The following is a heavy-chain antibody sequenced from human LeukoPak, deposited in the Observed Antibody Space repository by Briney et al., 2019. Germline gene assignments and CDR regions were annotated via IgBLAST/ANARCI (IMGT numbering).Heavy chain of an antibody. CDR2: IYTSGST. J-gene: IGHJ4*02. V-gene: IGHV4-4*07. D-gene: IGHD1-26*01. Sequence: SETLSLTCAVSRDSISNYYWNWIRQPAGKGLEWIGRIYTSGSTNYNPSLKSRVTISVDTSKNQFSLKLSSVTAADTAVYYCAGGELGDYWGQGTLVTVSS. CDR3: AGGELGDY. CDR1: RDSISNYY.